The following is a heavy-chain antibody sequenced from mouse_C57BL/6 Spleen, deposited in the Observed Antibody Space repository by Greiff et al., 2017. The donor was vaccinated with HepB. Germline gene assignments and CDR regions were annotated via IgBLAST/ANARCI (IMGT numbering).Heavy chain of an antibody. CDR2: IDPSDSYT. J-gene: IGHJ4*01. CDR3: ARSITTVVATDAMDY. CDR1: GYTFTSYW. V-gene: IGHV1-69*01. Sequence: QVQLQQPGAELVMPGASVKLSCKASGYTFTSYWMHWVKQRPGQGLEWIGEIDPSDSYTNYNQKFKGKSTLTVDKSSSTAYMQHSSLTSEDSAVYYGARSITTVVATDAMDYWGQGTSVTVSS. D-gene: IGHD1-1*01.